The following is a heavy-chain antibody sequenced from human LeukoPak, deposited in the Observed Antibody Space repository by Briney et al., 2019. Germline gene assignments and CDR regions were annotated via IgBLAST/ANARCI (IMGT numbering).Heavy chain of an antibody. CDR1: GFTFSSYW. J-gene: IGHJ4*02. Sequence: GGSLRLSCAASGFTFSSYWMSWVRQAPGKGLEWVANIKQDGSEKYYVDSVKGRFTISRDNAKNSLYLQMNSLRAEDTAVYYCARDGNIDFWSGYQRRIVARPDYWGQGTLVTVSS. D-gene: IGHD3-3*01. V-gene: IGHV3-7*03. CDR3: ARDGNIDFWSGYQRRIVARPDY. CDR2: IKQDGSEK.